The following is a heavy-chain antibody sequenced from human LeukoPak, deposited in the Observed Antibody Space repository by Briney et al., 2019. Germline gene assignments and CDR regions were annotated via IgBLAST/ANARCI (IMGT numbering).Heavy chain of an antibody. J-gene: IGHJ5*02. D-gene: IGHD2-2*01. CDR1: GGSISSSSYY. Sequence: PSETLSLTCTVSGGSISSSSYYWGWIRQPPGKGLEWIGSIYYSGSTYYNPSLKSRVTISVDTSKNQFSLKLSSVAAADTAVYYCARAYQLLRLGWFDPWGQGTLVTVSS. CDR3: ARAYQLLRLGWFDP. V-gene: IGHV4-39*07. CDR2: IYYSGST.